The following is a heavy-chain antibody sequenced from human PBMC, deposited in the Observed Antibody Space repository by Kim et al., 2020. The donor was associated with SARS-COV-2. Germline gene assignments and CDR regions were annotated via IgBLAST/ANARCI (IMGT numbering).Heavy chain of an antibody. D-gene: IGHD2-21*02. Sequence: KSRVTIAVDTSKNQFSLKLSSVTAADTAVYYCARRAYCGGDCSPWGAFDIWGQGTMVTVSS. V-gene: IGHV4-59*08. CDR3: ARRAYCGGDCSPWGAFDI. J-gene: IGHJ3*02.